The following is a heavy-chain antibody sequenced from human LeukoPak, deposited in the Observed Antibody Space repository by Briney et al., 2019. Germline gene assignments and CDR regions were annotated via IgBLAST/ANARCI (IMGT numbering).Heavy chain of an antibody. Sequence: SGPTLVNPTQTLTLTCTFSGFSLSTSGVGVGWIRQPPGKALECLSLVYWNDDKRYSPSLKSRLTITKDTSKNQVVLTMTNMDPVDTATYYCAHAPAGYCSGGSCLFVFDIWGQGTMVTVSS. CDR2: VYWNDDK. CDR3: AHAPAGYCSGGSCLFVFDI. V-gene: IGHV2-5*01. J-gene: IGHJ3*02. CDR1: GFSLSTSGVG. D-gene: IGHD2-15*01.